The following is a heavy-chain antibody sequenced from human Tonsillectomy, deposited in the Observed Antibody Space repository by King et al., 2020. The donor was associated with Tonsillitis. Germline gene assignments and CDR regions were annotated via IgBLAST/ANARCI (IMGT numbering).Heavy chain of an antibody. CDR3: AKFLAMAATYDALHI. CDR1: GFTFSTYA. J-gene: IGHJ3*02. D-gene: IGHD6-19*01. Sequence: VQLVESGGGLVQPGGSLRLSCAASGFTFSTYAMSWVRLAPGKGLEWVSGISSSGGDSTYYAESGKGRFTISRDNSKNTLYLQMNILRAEDTAIYYCAKFLAMAATYDALHIWGQGTVVTVSS. V-gene: IGHV3-23*04. CDR2: ISSSGGDST.